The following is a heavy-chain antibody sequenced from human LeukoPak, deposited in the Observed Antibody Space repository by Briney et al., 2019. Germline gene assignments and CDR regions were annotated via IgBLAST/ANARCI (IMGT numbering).Heavy chain of an antibody. CDR3: ARGRYYFDY. D-gene: IGHD4-17*01. CDR1: GFSFSNYW. J-gene: IGHJ4*02. CDR2: ISSDGSDT. V-gene: IGHV3-74*01. Sequence: GGSLRLSCAASGFSFSNYWMHWVRQAPGKGLVWVSRISSDGSDTIYADSVKGRFTISRDNAKNTLYLQMNSLRAEDTAVYYCARGRYYFDYWGQGTLVTVPS.